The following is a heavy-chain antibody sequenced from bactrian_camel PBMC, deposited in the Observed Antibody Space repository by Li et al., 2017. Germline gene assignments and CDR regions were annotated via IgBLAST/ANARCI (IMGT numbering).Heavy chain of an antibody. CDR1: GNTYSLNC. Sequence: HVQLVESGGGTAQPGRSLRPSCAASGNTYSLNCLGWFRQTPGKEREQVAVLIYTFGRSTRYADSVKGRFTISQDATNTVHLQMNNLKAEDTAIYYCAADVGMMSGDCRPNYWGQGTQVTVS. CDR3: AADVGMMSGDCRPNY. V-gene: IGHV3S53*01. J-gene: IGHJ4*01. CDR2: YTFGRST. D-gene: IGHD7*01.